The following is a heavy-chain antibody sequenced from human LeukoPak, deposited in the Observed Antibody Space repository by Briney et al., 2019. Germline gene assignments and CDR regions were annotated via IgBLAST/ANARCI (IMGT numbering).Heavy chain of an antibody. Sequence: GESLRISFKASGYSFTSYWIFWVRQMPGKGLEWMGRIDPTDSYTYYSPSFQGHVTISADKSISTAYLQWSSLKPSDTAMYYCARPLDSSAYYPDYWGQGTLVTVSS. CDR2: IDPTDSYT. J-gene: IGHJ4*02. CDR1: GYSFTSYW. CDR3: ARPLDSSAYYPDY. V-gene: IGHV5-10-1*01. D-gene: IGHD3-22*01.